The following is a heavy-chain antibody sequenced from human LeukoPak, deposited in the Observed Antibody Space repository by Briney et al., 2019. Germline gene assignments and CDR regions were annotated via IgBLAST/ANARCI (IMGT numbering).Heavy chain of an antibody. V-gene: IGHV1-58*01. D-gene: IGHD5-12*01. CDR1: GFTFTNSA. CDR2: IVVGSGNT. Sequence: ASVKVSCKASGFTFTNSAVQWVRQARGQRLEWIGWIVVGSGNTIYAQKFQERVTITRDMSTSTAYMDLSSLRSDDTAVYYCARDWPSLYSGYAGIWGQGTMVTVSS. J-gene: IGHJ3*02. CDR3: ARDWPSLYSGYAGI.